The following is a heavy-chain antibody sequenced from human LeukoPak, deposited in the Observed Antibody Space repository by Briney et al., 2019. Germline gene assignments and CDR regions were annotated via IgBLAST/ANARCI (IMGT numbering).Heavy chain of an antibody. Sequence: GSLRLSCSASGFTFSSLGMHWVRKAPGKGLEHVSTIGSDGDSTYYADSVKDRFTISRDNSKNALYLQMTSLRPEDSAVYYCVSPVFINYWGQGTLVTVSS. V-gene: IGHV3-64D*06. J-gene: IGHJ4*01. CDR3: VSPVFINY. D-gene: IGHD1-14*01. CDR1: GFTFSSLG. CDR2: IGSDGDST.